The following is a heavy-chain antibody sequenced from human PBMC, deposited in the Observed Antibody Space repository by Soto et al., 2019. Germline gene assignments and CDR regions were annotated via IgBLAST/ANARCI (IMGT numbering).Heavy chain of an antibody. CDR2: ISYDGSNK. Sequence: GGSLRLSCAASGFTFSSYAMHWVRQAPGKGLEWVAVISYDGSNKYYADYVKGRFTISRDNSKNTLYLQMNSLRAEDTAVYYCARLVVTPPYYGMDVWGQGTTVTVSS. J-gene: IGHJ6*02. CDR3: ARLVVTPPYYGMDV. CDR1: GFTFSSYA. D-gene: IGHD2-15*01. V-gene: IGHV3-30-3*01.